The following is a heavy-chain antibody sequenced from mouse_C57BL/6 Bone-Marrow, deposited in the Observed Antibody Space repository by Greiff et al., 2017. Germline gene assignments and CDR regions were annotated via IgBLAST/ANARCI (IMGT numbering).Heavy chain of an antibody. D-gene: IGHD1-1*01. J-gene: IGHJ4*01. CDR2: IDPETGGT. Sequence: QVHVKQSGAELVRPGASVTLSCKASGYTFTDYEMHWVKQTPVHGLEWIGAIDPETGGTAYNQKFKGKAILTADKSSSTAYMELRSLTSEDSAVYYCTGPYYYGSSCYYAMDYWGQGTSVTVSS. CDR3: TGPYYYGSSCYYAMDY. CDR1: GYTFTDYE. V-gene: IGHV1-15*01.